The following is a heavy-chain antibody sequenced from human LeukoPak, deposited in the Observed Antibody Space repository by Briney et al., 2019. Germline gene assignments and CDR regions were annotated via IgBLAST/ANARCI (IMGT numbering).Heavy chain of an antibody. Sequence: PGGSLRLSCAAPGFTFSSSAMHWVRQAPGKGLEWVAVISYDGSNKYCADSVKGRFTISRDNSENTLYLQMNSLRPEDTAVYYCARDRSSSWYYFDFDYWGQGTLVTVSS. J-gene: IGHJ4*02. CDR2: ISYDGSNK. CDR3: ARDRSSSWYYFDFDY. V-gene: IGHV3-30-3*01. D-gene: IGHD6-13*01. CDR1: GFTFSSSA.